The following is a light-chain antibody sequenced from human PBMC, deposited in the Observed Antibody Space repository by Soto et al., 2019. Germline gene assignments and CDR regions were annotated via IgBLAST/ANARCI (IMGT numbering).Light chain of an antibody. CDR2: WAS. Sequence: DIVMTQSPDSLAVSLGERATINCKSSQSVLYSSNDKEYIAWYQHKPGQSPKLLIYWASTRESGVPDRFSGSGSGTDFTLAISSLQAEDVAVYYCQQYYSVPRTFGQGTKVEI. CDR3: QQYYSVPRT. J-gene: IGKJ1*01. V-gene: IGKV4-1*01. CDR1: QSVLYSSNDKEY.